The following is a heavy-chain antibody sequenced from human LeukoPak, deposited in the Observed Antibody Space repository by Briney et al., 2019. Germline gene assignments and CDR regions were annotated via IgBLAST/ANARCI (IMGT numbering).Heavy chain of an antibody. D-gene: IGHD1-26*01. V-gene: IGHV3-30*02. Sequence: GGSLRLSCAASGFTFSSYGMHWVRQAPGKGLEWVAFIRYDGSNKYYADSVKGRFTISRDNSKNTLYLQMNSLRAEDTAVYYCAKDGQGTVGLLDYWGQGTLVTVSS. CDR1: GFTFSSYG. CDR2: IRYDGSNK. CDR3: AKDGQGTVGLLDY. J-gene: IGHJ4*02.